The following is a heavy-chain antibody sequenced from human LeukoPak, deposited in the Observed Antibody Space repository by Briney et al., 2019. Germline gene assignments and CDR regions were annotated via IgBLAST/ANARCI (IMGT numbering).Heavy chain of an antibody. J-gene: IGHJ3*02. CDR3: ARARVVWGYDSSGYEGHAFDI. V-gene: IGHV3-33*01. D-gene: IGHD3-22*01. CDR2: IWYGGSNK. CDR1: GFTFSSYG. Sequence: PGRSLRLSCAASGFTFSSYGMHWVRQAPGKGLEWVAVIWYGGSNKYYADSVKGRFTISRDNSKNTLYLQMNSLRAEDTAVYYCARARVVWGYDSSGYEGHAFDIWGQGTTVTVSS.